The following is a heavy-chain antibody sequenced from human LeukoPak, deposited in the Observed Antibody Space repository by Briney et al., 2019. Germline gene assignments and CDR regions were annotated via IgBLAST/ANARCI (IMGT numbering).Heavy chain of an antibody. CDR2: IRPDGSEQ. CDR3: SGRDRSRCPWAY. D-gene: IGHD2-2*01. CDR1: GFPFSSFW. Sequence: GGSLRLSCAASGFPFSSFWMNWVRQTPGRGLEWLANIRPDGSEQYYVDSVRGRFTISRDNAKNSVYLDMNNLRVDDTGVYYCSGRDRSRCPWAYGGQGTLVSVSS. V-gene: IGHV3-7*01. J-gene: IGHJ4*02.